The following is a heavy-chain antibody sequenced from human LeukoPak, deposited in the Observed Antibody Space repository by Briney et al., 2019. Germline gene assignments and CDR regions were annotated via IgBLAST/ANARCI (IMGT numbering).Heavy chain of an antibody. CDR2: IKQDGSET. D-gene: IGHD2-2*01. V-gene: IGHV3-7*01. CDR3: ARDFRVEHIVVVPAAMPANSSGWPLDY. Sequence: GGSLRLSCAASRFTLSNYWMSWVRQAPGKGLEWVANIKQDGSETYYVDSVKGRFTISRDNAKNSLYLQMNSLRAEDTAVYYCARDFRVEHIVVVPAAMPANSSGWPLDYWGQGTLVTVSS. CDR1: RFTLSNYW. J-gene: IGHJ4*02.